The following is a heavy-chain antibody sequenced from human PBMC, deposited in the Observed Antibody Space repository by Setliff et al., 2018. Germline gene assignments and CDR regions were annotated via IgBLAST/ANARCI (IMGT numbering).Heavy chain of an antibody. CDR2: VSDDGRNK. J-gene: IGHJ6*02. D-gene: IGHD3-10*01. V-gene: IGHV3-30*04. Sequence: SLRLSCAVSGFTFSSYAMHWVRQAPGKGLEWVAVVSDDGRNKYYADSVKGRFTISRDNSKNTLFLQMNNLRIEDTAVYYCAREYVLMWFGKLKTRGGMDVWGQGTTGTVSS. CDR1: GFTFSSYA. CDR3: AREYVLMWFGKLKTRGGMDV.